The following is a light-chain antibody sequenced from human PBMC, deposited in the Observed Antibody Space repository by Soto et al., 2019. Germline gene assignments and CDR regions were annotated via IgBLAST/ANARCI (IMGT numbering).Light chain of an antibody. J-gene: IGLJ3*02. V-gene: IGLV2-14*01. CDR2: EVF. Sequence: QSALTQPASVSGSPGQSITISCTGTSSDIGGNKYVSWYQQHPGKAPKLIIYEVFNRPSGVSNRFSVSKSGNTASLTISGLQAKDEADYSAGSFPPPTRLFGGGTKLTVL. CDR3: GSFPPPTRL. CDR1: SSDIGGNKY.